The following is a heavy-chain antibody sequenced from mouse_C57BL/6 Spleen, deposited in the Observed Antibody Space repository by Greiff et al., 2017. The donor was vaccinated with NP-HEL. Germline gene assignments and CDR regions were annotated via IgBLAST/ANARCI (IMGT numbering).Heavy chain of an antibody. CDR2: IYPGSGNT. D-gene: IGHD1-2*01. CDR1: GYSFTSYY. V-gene: IGHV1-66*01. J-gene: IGHJ4*01. CDR3: ARRLEGAMDY. Sequence: QVQLQQSGPELVKPGASVKISCKASGYSFTSYYIHWVKQRPGQGLEWIGWIYPGSGNTKYNEKFKGKATLTADTSSSTAYMQLSSLTSEDSAVYYCARRLEGAMDYWGQGTSVTISS.